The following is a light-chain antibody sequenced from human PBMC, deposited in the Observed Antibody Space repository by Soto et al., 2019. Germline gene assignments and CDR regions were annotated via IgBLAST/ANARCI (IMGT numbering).Light chain of an antibody. CDR2: GAS. CDR3: QEYNNWHPIT. Sequence: ILFTQSPGTLSLSPGERITLSCRASQSISSKLAWYQQKPGQAPRLLMYGASTRANGIPARFSGSGSGTEFTLTISSPQSEDFAVYYCQEYNNWHPITFGGGTKVDIK. CDR1: QSISSK. J-gene: IGKJ4*01. V-gene: IGKV3-15*01.